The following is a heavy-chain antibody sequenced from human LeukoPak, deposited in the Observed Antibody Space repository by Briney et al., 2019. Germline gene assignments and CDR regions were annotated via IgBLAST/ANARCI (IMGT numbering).Heavy chain of an antibody. Sequence: GASVKVSCKASEYTYTGYYMHWVRQAPGQGLEWMGWINPNSGGTNYAQKFQGWVTMTRDTSISTAYMELSRLRSDDTAVYYCARDSVYSSSWYEVDYWGQGTLVTVSS. CDR3: ARDSVYSSSWYEVDY. J-gene: IGHJ4*02. CDR1: EYTYTGYY. D-gene: IGHD6-13*01. CDR2: INPNSGGT. V-gene: IGHV1-2*04.